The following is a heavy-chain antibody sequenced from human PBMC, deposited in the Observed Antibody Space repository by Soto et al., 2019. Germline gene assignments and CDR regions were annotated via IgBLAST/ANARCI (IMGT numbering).Heavy chain of an antibody. D-gene: IGHD3-3*01. V-gene: IGHV1-18*04. Sequence: QIHLVQSEGEVRQPGASVRLSCKNSGYTFSSYGINWLRPAPGQGLEWKGGISTYNGDTHSAQNFEGRIRMTTDPLTGTAYLDRACLRPDDAAVYFCARDRLPGTVYYDFWGAGSRWFGPWGQGTLVAVSS. J-gene: IGHJ5*02. CDR3: ARDRLPGTVYYDFWGAGSRWFGP. CDR2: ISTYNGDT. CDR1: GYTFSSYG.